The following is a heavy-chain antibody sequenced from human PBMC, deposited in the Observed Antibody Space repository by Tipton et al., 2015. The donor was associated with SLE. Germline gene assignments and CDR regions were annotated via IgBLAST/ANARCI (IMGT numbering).Heavy chain of an antibody. CDR3: AGPNRGYSYGLDI. J-gene: IGHJ3*02. CDR2: INHSGST. D-gene: IGHD5-18*01. Sequence: LRLSCTVSGGSISSYYWSWIRQPPGKGLEWIGEINHSGSTNYNPSLKSRVTISVDTSKNQFSLKLSSVTAADTAVYYCAGPNRGYSYGLDIWGQGTMVTVSS. CDR1: GGSISSYY. V-gene: IGHV4-34*01.